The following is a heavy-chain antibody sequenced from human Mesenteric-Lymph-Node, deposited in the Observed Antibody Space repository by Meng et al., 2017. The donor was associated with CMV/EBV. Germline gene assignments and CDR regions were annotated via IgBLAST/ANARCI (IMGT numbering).Heavy chain of an antibody. D-gene: IGHD2-2*01. Sequence: SGFTFSSCGMRWVRQPPGKGLEWVSAISGSGGSTYYADSVKGRFTISRDNSKNTLYLQMNSLRAEDTAVYYCAKDDFCSSTSCYRYWGQGTLVTVSS. CDR3: AKDDFCSSTSCYRY. CDR2: ISGSGGST. V-gene: IGHV3-23*01. CDR1: GFTFSSCG. J-gene: IGHJ4*02.